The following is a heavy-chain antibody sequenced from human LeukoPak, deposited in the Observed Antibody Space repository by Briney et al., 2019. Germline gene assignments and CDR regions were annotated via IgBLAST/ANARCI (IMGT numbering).Heavy chain of an antibody. CDR3: AKDYGYIVGATDI. CDR1: GFTFSTYA. Sequence: GGSLRLSCAASGFTFSTYAMSWVRQAPGKGLEWVSTITVSGDRTFYADSVKGRFTISRDNSKNTLYLQMNGLRAEDTAVYYCAKDYGYIVGATDIWGQGTMVTVSS. J-gene: IGHJ3*02. CDR2: ITVSGDRT. V-gene: IGHV3-23*01. D-gene: IGHD1-26*01.